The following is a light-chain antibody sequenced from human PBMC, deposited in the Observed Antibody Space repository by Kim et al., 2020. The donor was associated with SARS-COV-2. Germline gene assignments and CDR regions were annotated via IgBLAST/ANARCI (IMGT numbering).Light chain of an antibody. CDR1: INTY. CDR3: QKYDNGIRT. V-gene: IGKV1-27*01. J-gene: IGKJ1*01. Sequence: INTYLAWYQQKPGKLPTLLIYGASTLQSGVPSRFSGSGSGTDLTLSISSLQSEDVATYYCQKYDNGIRTFGPGTKVDIK. CDR2: GAS.